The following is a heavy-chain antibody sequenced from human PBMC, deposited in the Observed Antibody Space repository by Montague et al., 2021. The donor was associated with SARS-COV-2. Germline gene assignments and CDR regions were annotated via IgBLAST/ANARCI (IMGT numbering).Heavy chain of an antibody. D-gene: IGHD3-9*01. Sequence: SETLSLTCAVSRGSFSNYYWTWIRQSPGKGLEWIGEINQGGAPNYTPSLKSRVTISLDTSKKQISLKLNSVTVADTAVFFCAGGRPVQGSFRHFDSISSGPLDIWAQGSLVIVSS. CDR2: INQGGAP. CDR1: RGSFSNYY. CDR3: AGGRPVQGSFRHFDSISSGPLDI. V-gene: IGHV4-34*01. J-gene: IGHJ3*02.